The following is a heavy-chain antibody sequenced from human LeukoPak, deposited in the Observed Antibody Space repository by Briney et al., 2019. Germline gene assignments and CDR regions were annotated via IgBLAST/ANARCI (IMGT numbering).Heavy chain of an antibody. CDR1: GYTFTNYY. D-gene: IGHD3-10*01. CDR3: ARARSYYGSEDWFDP. J-gene: IGHJ5*02. CDR2: ISAYNGNT. V-gene: IGHV1-18*04. Sequence: ASVKVSCKASGYTFTNYYIHWVRQAPGQGLEWMGWISAYNGNTNYAQKLQGRVTMTTDTSTSTAYMELRSLRSDDTAVYYCARARSYYGSEDWFDPWGQGTLVTVSS.